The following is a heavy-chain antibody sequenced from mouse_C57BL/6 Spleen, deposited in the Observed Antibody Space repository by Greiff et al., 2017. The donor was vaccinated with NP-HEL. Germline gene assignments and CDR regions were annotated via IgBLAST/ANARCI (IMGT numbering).Heavy chain of an antibody. CDR1: GYSITSGYY. CDR2: ISYDGSN. Sequence: EVQLQESGPGLVKPSQSLSLTCSVTGYSITSGYYWNWIRQFPGNKLEWMGYISYDGSNNYNPSLKNRISVTRDTSKNQFFLKLNSVTTEDTATYYCAREAYLGFDYWGQGTTLTVSS. CDR3: AREAYLGFDY. V-gene: IGHV3-6*01. J-gene: IGHJ2*01. D-gene: IGHD4-1*01.